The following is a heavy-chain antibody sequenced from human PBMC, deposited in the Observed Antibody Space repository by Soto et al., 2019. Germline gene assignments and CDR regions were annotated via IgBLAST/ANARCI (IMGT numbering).Heavy chain of an antibody. CDR3: ARCTRSIVATTLPTYYDYYGMDV. J-gene: IGHJ6*02. CDR1: GFTFSSYW. CDR2: IKQDGSEK. D-gene: IGHD5-12*01. Sequence: EVQLVESGGGLVQPGGSLRLSCAASGFTFSSYWMSWVRQAPGKGLEWVANIKQDGSEKYYVDSVKGRFTISRDNAKNSLYLQMNSLIAEDTAVYYCARCTRSIVATTLPTYYDYYGMDVWGQGTTVTVSS. V-gene: IGHV3-7*05.